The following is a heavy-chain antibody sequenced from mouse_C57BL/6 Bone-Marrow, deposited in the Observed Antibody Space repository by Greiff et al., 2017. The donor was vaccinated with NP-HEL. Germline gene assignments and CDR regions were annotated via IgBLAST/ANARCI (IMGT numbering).Heavy chain of an antibody. CDR1: GFTFTDYY. V-gene: IGHV7-3*01. CDR3: ARSIYYDYADDPFYAMDY. D-gene: IGHD2-4*01. CDR2: IRNKANGYTT. J-gene: IGHJ4*01. Sequence: EVKLVESGGGLVQPGGSLSLSCAASGFTFTDYYMSWVRQPPGKALEWLGFIRNKANGYTTEYSVSVKGRFTISSDISQSILYLQMEALRAVDSSTYYCARSIYYDYADDPFYAMDYWGQGTSVTVSS.